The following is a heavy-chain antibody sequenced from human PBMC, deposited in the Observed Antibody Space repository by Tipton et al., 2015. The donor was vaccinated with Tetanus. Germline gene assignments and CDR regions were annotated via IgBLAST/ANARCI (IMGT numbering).Heavy chain of an antibody. D-gene: IGHD2-8*01. J-gene: IGHJ6*02. CDR3: ARRSLLNYGLYV. V-gene: IGHV3-74*01. CDR1: GFTSKSHY. Sequence: SLRLSCAASGFTSKSHYMHWVRQASGKGLVWISRINPDGRRTNYADSVKGRFTISRDNAKNTVYLQMSSLRAEDTAVYFCARRSLLNYGLYVWGQGTTVSVSS. CDR2: INPDGRRT.